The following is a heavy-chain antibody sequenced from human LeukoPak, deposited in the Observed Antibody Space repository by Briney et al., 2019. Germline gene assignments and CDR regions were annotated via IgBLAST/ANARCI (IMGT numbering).Heavy chain of an antibody. D-gene: IGHD3-3*01. J-gene: IGHJ4*02. CDR3: AKRWSGYHSSEV. CDR2: VSGSGAHT. CDR1: GFTFSSYA. V-gene: IGHV3-23*01. Sequence: GGSLRLSCAASGFTFSSYAMTWVRQAPGKGLQWVSAVSGSGAHTYYADSVKGRFTISRDNSKNTLYLQMNSLRAEDTAVYYCAKRWSGYHSSEVWGQGTLVTVSS.